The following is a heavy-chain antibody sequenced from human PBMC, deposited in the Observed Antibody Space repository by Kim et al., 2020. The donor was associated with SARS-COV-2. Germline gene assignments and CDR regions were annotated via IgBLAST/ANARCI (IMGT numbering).Heavy chain of an antibody. CDR3: ATGIAASGYYYYYGMDV. CDR2: FDPEDGET. Sequence: ASVKVSCKVSGYTLTELSMHWVRQAPGKGLEWMGGFDPEDGETIYAQKFQGRVTMTEDTSTDPAYMELSSLRSEDTAVYYCATGIAASGYYYYYGMDVWGQGTTVTASS. V-gene: IGHV1-24*01. CDR1: GYTLTELS. D-gene: IGHD6-13*01. J-gene: IGHJ6*02.